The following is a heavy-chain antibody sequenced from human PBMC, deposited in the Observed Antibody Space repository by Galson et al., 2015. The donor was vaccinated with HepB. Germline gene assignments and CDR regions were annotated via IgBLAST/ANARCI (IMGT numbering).Heavy chain of an antibody. V-gene: IGHV3-30*18. CDR2: ISYDGSNK. J-gene: IGHJ4*02. CDR3: AKDPYLYSALAGTMAGFDY. CDR1: GFTFSNYG. Sequence: LRLSCAASGFTFSNYGMHWVRQAPGKGLEWVAVISYDGSNKYYADSVKGRFTIYRDNSKNTLYLQMNSLRAEDTALYYCAKDPYLYSALAGTMAGFDYWGQGTLVTVSS. D-gene: IGHD6-19*01.